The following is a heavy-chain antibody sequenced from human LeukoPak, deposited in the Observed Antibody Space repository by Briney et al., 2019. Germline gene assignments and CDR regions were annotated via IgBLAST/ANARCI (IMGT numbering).Heavy chain of an antibody. CDR1: GDSVSSNSVS. J-gene: IGHJ4*02. Sequence: SQTLSLTCAISGDSVSSNSVSWSWIRQSPSRGLEWQGRIYYRSKWYNEYAESVKSRITINPDTSKNQFSLQLNSVSPEDTAVYYCARAVVAAGKGLDYWGQGTLVTVSS. CDR3: ARAVVAAGKGLDY. D-gene: IGHD6-13*01. V-gene: IGHV6-1*01. CDR2: IYYRSKWYN.